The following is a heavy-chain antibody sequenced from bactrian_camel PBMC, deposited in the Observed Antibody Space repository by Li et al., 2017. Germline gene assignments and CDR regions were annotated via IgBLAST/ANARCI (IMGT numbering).Heavy chain of an antibody. V-gene: IGHV3S42*01. D-gene: IGHD2*01. CDR2: VNGGGDAT. J-gene: IGHJ4*01. Sequence: DVQLVESGGTLVQPGGSLRLSCAASGFTFSSYAMTWVRQAPGKGLEWVSTVNGGGDATRYADSVKGRFTVSRDNRKSTLYLEMSSLKTEDTAVYYCVVDSGSWSGPRECVLGPGDPGHRL. CDR1: GFTFSSYA. CDR3: VVDSGSWSGPRECV.